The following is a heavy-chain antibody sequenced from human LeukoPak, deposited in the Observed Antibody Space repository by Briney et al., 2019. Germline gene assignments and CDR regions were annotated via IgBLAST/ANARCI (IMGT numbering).Heavy chain of an antibody. CDR1: GGSITTSY. CDR3: ARVSLVRGAVEY. J-gene: IGHJ4*02. Sequence: PSETLSLTCVVSGGSITTSYWSWIRQPPGKGLDYIGYIDYSGSTNYNPSLKSRVSISIATSKSQFSLKVNSVTAADTAVYYCARVSLVRGAVEYWGQGSLVTVSS. CDR2: IDYSGST. D-gene: IGHD3-10*01. V-gene: IGHV4-59*01.